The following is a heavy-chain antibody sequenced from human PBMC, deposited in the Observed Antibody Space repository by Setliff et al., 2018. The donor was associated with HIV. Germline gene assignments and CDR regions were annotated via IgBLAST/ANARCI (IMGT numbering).Heavy chain of an antibody. J-gene: IGHJ4*02. CDR2: IFYSGST. V-gene: IGHV4-39*07. Sequence: TLSLTCTVSGGSITSSTYYWDWIRQPPGKGLEWIGSIFYSGSTYYNPSVKSRVTISIDTSKNQFSLRLSSVTAADTAVYYCARDHKYYYDSSGLDYWGQGTLVTVS. CDR3: ARDHKYYYDSSGLDY. CDR1: GGSITSSTYY. D-gene: IGHD3-22*01.